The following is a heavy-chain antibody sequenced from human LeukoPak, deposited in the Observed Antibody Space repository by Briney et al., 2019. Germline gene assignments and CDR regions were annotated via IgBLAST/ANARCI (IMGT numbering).Heavy chain of an antibody. CDR2: ISDNGKTI. CDR3: AREIPRGAINLDY. CDR1: TSDFNYYY. J-gene: IGHJ4*02. Sequence: PGGSLRLSCAASTSDFNYYYMNWIRQAPGKGLEWLSYISDNGKTIFYADSVKGRFTISRDNAKNSLYLQMNSLRVDDTAVYYCAREIPRGAINLDYWGQGTLVTVSS. D-gene: IGHD3-10*01. V-gene: IGHV3-11*04.